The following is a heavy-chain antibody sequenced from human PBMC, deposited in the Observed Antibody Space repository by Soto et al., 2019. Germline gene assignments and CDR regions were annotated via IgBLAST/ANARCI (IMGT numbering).Heavy chain of an antibody. V-gene: IGHV1-18*01. CDR2: ISAYNGNT. CDR1: GYTFTSYG. Sequence: GASVKVSCKASGYTFTSYGISWVRQAPGQGLELMGWISAYNGNTNYAQKLQGRVTMTTDTSTSTAYMELRSLRSDDTAVYYFARADYYGSGSSYYYYMDVWGKGTTVTVSS. D-gene: IGHD3-10*01. J-gene: IGHJ6*03. CDR3: ARADYYGSGSSYYYYMDV.